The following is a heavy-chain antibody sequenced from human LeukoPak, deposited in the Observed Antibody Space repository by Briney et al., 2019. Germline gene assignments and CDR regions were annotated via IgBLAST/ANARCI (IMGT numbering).Heavy chain of an antibody. CDR2: ISFSGSA. Sequence: SETLSLTCTVSGGSISGHYWSWNRLSPGRGLEWIGYISFSGSANYNPSLQSRVTISLDMPKNQLSLRLSSVTAADTAVYYCARDLRAAPTRAFDPWGQGTLVTVSA. CDR1: GGSISGHY. D-gene: IGHD6-13*01. J-gene: IGHJ5*02. V-gene: IGHV4-59*11. CDR3: ARDLRAAPTRAFDP.